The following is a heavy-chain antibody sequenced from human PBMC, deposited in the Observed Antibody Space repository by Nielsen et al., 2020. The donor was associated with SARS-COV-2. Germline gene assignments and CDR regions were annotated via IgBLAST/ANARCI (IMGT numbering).Heavy chain of an antibody. J-gene: IGHJ2*01. CDR2: IKQDGSEK. CDR3: AKDISPQDGNFDL. D-gene: IGHD1-26*01. V-gene: IGHV3-7*03. Sequence: GESLKISCAASGFTFSSYWMNWVRQAPGKGLEWVANIKQDGSEKYYGDSVKGRFTISRDNAKNSLYLQMNSLRAEDTALYYCAKDISPQDGNFDLWGRGTLVTVSS. CDR1: GFTFSSYW.